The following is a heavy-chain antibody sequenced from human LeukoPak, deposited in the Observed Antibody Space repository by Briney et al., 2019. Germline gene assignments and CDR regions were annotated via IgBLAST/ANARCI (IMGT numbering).Heavy chain of an antibody. D-gene: IGHD2-8*01. CDR3: VSQWFDY. CDR2: IKTKTDGGTT. J-gene: IGHJ4*02. CDR1: GFTFSNAW. V-gene: IGHV3-15*01. Sequence: SGGSLRLSCAASGFTFSNAWMNWVRQAPGKGLEWVARIKTKTDGGTTDYAAPVKGRFTISRDDSKNTVYLQMNSLKTEDTALYYCVSQWFDYWGQGTLVTVS.